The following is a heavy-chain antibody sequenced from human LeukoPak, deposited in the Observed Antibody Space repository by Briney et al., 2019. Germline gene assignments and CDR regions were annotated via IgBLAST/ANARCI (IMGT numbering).Heavy chain of an antibody. D-gene: IGHD6-13*01. J-gene: IGHJ4*02. CDR2: IIPIFGTA. CDR3: ARSSIIAAAGPYYFDY. CDR1: GDTFITSA. V-gene: IGHV1-69*06. Sequence: GASVKVSCKASGDTFITSALSWVRRAPGQGLEWMGGIIPIFGTANYAQKFQGRVTITADKSTSTAYMELSSLRSEDTAVYYCARSSIIAAAGPYYFDYWGQGTLVTVSS.